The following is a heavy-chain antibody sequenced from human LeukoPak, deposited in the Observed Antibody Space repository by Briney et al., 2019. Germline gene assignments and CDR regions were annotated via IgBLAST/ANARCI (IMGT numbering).Heavy chain of an antibody. D-gene: IGHD1-26*01. CDR1: GYTFTNYA. CDR2: INPDNSNT. Sequence: ASVKVSCKASGYTFTNYAIHWVRQAPGQRLEWMGWINPDNSNTNYSPKFQGRVTIARDTSASTAYMQLSSLRSEDTAVYYCARYSGAFDIWGQGTVVTVSS. J-gene: IGHJ3*02. CDR3: ARYSGAFDI. V-gene: IGHV1-3*01.